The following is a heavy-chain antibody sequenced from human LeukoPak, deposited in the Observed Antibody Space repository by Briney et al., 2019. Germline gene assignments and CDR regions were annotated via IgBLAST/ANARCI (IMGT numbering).Heavy chain of an antibody. D-gene: IGHD3-16*01. Sequence: GGSLRLSCAASGFTFTTYRMEWVRQAPGKGLEWVSSISSSSSYTYYADSVKGRFTISRDNSKNTLYLQMNSLRAEDTAVYYCARDWGKGDYWGQGTLVTVSS. CDR1: GFTFTTYR. V-gene: IGHV3-21*01. CDR2: ISSSSSYT. J-gene: IGHJ4*02. CDR3: ARDWGKGDY.